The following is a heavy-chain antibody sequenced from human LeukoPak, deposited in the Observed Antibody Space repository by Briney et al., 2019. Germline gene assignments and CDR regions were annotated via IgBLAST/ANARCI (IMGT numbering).Heavy chain of an antibody. CDR1: GFTFSNAW. CDR3: TTGHQYSSSFYFDY. J-gene: IGHJ4*02. V-gene: IGHV3-15*01. CDR2: IQSKTDGGTT. D-gene: IGHD6-13*01. Sequence: GGSLRLSCAAYGFTFSNAWMSWVRQAPGKGLEWVGRIQSKTDGGTTDYAAPVKGRFTISRDDSKNTLYLQMNSLKTEDTAVYYFTTGHQYSSSFYFDYWGQGTLVTVSS.